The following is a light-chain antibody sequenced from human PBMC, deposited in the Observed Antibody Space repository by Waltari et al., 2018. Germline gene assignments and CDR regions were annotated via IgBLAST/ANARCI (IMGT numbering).Light chain of an antibody. CDR2: EVF. V-gene: IGLV2-23*02. CDR3: CSDAGRGTYV. Sequence: QSALTQPASVSGTPGQSITISCTGTTSDVGGYDLVSWYQQHPGEAPKLLIFEVFKRPPDMSIRVAGPKSGSTTCLTFPGLQPEDEADYYCCSDAGRGTYVFGSGTKVTVL. J-gene: IGLJ1*01. CDR1: TSDVGGYDL.